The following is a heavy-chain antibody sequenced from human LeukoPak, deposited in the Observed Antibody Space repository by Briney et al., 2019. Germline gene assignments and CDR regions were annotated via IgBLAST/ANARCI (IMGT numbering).Heavy chain of an antibody. CDR3: ARVHCGGSCYSSWFDP. CDR2: IYYSGST. J-gene: IGHJ5*02. V-gene: IGHV4-61*05. CDR1: GGSISSSSYY. D-gene: IGHD2-15*01. Sequence: SEALSLTCTVSGGSISSSSYYWGWIRQPPEKGLEWIGYIYYSGSTNYNPSLKSRVTISVDTSKNQFSLKLSSVTAADTAVYYCARVHCGGSCYSSWFDPWGQGTLVTVSS.